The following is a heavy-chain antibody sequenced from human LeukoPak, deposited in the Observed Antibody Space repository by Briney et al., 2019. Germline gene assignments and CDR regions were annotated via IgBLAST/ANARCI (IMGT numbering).Heavy chain of an antibody. Sequence: GGSLRLSCAASGFTFSGYNMNWVRQAPGKGLDWVSAISSGSSYKYYADSVKGRFTISRDNAKNSLCLEMNSVRAEDTAVYHCARDETGWSRDYWGQGTLVTVSS. J-gene: IGHJ4*02. CDR1: GFTFSGYN. D-gene: IGHD2-15*01. CDR2: ISSGSSYK. V-gene: IGHV3-21*01. CDR3: ARDETGWSRDY.